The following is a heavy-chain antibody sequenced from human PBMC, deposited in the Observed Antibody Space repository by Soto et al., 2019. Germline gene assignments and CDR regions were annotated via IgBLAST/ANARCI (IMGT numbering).Heavy chain of an antibody. V-gene: IGHV3-48*01. D-gene: IGHD2-15*01. CDR1: GFTFSSYS. CDR2: ISSSSSTI. J-gene: IGHJ4*02. CDR3: ARDKYCSGGSCYIDNYFDY. Sequence: EVQLVESGGGLVQPGGSLRLSCAASGFTFSSYSMNWVRQAPGKGLEWVSYISSSSSTIYYADSVKGRFTISRDNAKNSLYLQMNSLRAEDTAVYYCARDKYCSGGSCYIDNYFDYWGQGTLFTVSS.